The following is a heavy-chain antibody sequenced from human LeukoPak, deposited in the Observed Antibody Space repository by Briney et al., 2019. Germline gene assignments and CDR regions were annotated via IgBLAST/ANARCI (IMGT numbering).Heavy chain of an antibody. CDR1: GFTFSSYS. D-gene: IGHD6-13*01. CDR2: ISSSSSYI. Sequence: TGGSLRLSCAASGFTFSSYSMNWVLQAPGKGLEWVSSISSSSSYIYYADSVKGRFTISRDNAKNSLYLQMNSLRAEDTAVYYCASTRIAALRSPDYWGQGTLVTVSS. CDR3: ASTRIAALRSPDY. J-gene: IGHJ4*02. V-gene: IGHV3-21*01.